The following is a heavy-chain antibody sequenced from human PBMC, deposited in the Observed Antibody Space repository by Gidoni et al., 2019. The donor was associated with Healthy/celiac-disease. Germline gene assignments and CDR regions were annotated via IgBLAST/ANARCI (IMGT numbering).Heavy chain of an antibody. J-gene: IGHJ4*02. D-gene: IGHD7-27*01. CDR1: AGSISSSRYY. CDR2: IYYSGST. Sequence: QLQLQESGPGLVKPSETLSLTCTVSAGSISSSRYYWGWIRQPPGKGLEWIGSIYYSGSTYYNPSLKSRVTRSVDTSKNQFSLKLSSVTAADTAVYYCARVTGAVNPVDYWGQGTLVTVSS. CDR3: ARVTGAVNPVDY. V-gene: IGHV4-39*07.